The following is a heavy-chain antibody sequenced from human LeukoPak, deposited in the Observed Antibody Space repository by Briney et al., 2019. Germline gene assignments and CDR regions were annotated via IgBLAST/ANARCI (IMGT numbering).Heavy chain of an antibody. CDR2: IIPIFGTA. D-gene: IGHD1-26*01. CDR1: GGTFSSYA. J-gene: IGHJ4*02. Sequence: ASVQVSCKASGGTFSSYAISWVRQAPGQGLEWMGGIIPIFGTANYAQKFQGRVTITTDESTSTAYMELSSLRSEDTAVYYCARVSVGATRLVDYWGQGTLVTVSS. V-gene: IGHV1-69*05. CDR3: ARVSVGATRLVDY.